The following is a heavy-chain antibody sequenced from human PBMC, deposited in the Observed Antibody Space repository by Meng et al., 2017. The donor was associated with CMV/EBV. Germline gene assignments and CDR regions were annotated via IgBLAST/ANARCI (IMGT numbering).Heavy chain of an antibody. CDR1: GGSFSGYY. CDR2: INHSGST. CDR3: ASIIYDF. Sequence: ESLKISCAVYGGSFSGYYWSWIRQPPGKGLEWIGEINHSGSTNYNPSLKSRVTISVDTSKNQFSLKLSSVTAADTAVYYCASIIYDFWGQGTLVTVSS. J-gene: IGHJ4*02. D-gene: IGHD3-3*01. V-gene: IGHV4-34*01.